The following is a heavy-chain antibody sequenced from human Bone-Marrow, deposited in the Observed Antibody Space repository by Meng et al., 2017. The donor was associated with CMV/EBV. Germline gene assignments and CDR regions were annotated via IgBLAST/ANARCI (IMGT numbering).Heavy chain of an antibody. Sequence: GESLKISCAASGFTFSSYAMSWVRQAPGKGLEWVSAISGSGGSTYYADSVKGRFTISRDNSKNTLYLQMNSLRAEDTAVYYCAKDLGGYCSSTSCPQERWGQGTLVTVSS. CDR1: GFTFSSYA. V-gene: IGHV3-23*01. D-gene: IGHD2-2*01. J-gene: IGHJ4*02. CDR3: AKDLGGYCSSTSCPQER. CDR2: ISGSGGST.